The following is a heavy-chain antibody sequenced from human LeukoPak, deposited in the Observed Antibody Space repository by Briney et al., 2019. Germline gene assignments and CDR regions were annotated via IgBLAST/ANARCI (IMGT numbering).Heavy chain of an antibody. V-gene: IGHV3-21*01. Sequence: GGSLRLSCAASGFTFSSYSMNWVRQAPGKGLEWVSSISSSSSYIYYADSVKGLFTISRDNAKNSLYLQMNSLRAEDTAVYYCARGKQWRTTSYYFDYWGQGTLVTVSS. CDR1: GFTFSSYS. J-gene: IGHJ4*02. CDR3: ARGKQWRTTSYYFDY. CDR2: ISSSSSYI. D-gene: IGHD6-19*01.